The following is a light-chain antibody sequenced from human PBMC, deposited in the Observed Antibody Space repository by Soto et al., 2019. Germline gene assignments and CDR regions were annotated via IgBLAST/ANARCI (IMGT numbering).Light chain of an antibody. Sequence: EIVLTQSPGTLSLSPGDTATLSCRATQSVRNNFLSWYQQKPGQAPRLLMYLASTRATGIPDRFSGSGSGTDFTLTISRLEPEDFAVYYRQQHSDPPPSYTFGQGTKLEIK. J-gene: IGKJ2*01. CDR3: QQHSDPPPSYT. CDR2: LAS. CDR1: QSVRNNF. V-gene: IGKV3-20*01.